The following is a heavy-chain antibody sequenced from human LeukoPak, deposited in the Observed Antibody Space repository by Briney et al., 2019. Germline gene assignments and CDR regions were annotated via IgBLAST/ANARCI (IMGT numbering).Heavy chain of an antibody. CDR2: IYYSGST. CDR1: GGSINSYY. D-gene: IGHD1-7*01. V-gene: IGHV4-59*01. J-gene: IGHJ4*02. CDR3: ARGGSWNYLY. Sequence: SETLSLTRTVSGGSINSYYWSWIRQPPGKGLEWIGYIYYSGSTNYNPSLKSRVSISVDTSKNQFSLELSSVTAADTAVYYCARGGSWNYLYWGQGTLVTVSS.